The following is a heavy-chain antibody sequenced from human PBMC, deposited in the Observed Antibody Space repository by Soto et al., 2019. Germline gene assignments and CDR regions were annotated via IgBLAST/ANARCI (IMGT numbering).Heavy chain of an antibody. D-gene: IGHD1-26*01. CDR3: ARRTNRVGAPFEY. CDR2: IYPGDSET. J-gene: IGHJ4*02. CDR1: GYTFTTSW. V-gene: IGHV5-51*01. Sequence: GESLKISCKASGYTFTTSWIAWVRQVPGKGLQWMGIIYPGDSETTYSPSFQGQVTISADKSTTTAYLQWSSLQASDSGMYYCARRTNRVGAPFEYWGQGTVVTVS.